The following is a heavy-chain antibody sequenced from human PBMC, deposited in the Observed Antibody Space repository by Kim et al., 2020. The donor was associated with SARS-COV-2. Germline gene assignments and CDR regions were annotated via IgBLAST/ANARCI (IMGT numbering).Heavy chain of an antibody. CDR3: YPGHYSNY. Sequence: DGRAKNYVGSGKGRFTISRDNARYSLYLQMNSLRVEDTAVYYCYPGHYSNYWGQGTLVTVSS. CDR2: DGRAK. V-gene: IGHV3-7*01. J-gene: IGHJ4*02.